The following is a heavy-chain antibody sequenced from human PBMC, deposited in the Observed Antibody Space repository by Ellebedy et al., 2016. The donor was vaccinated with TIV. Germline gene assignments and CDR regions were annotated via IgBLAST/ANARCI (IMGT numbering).Heavy chain of an antibody. CDR2: ISYDGSNK. CDR3: ANRGGGGFDY. D-gene: IGHD1-14*01. CDR1: GFTFSSYA. Sequence: GESLKISXAASGFTFSSYAMHWVRQAPGKGLEWVAVISYDGSNKYYADSVKGRFTISRDNSKNALYLQMNNLRAEDTAVYYCANRGGGGFDYWGQGTLVTVSS. V-gene: IGHV3-30-3*01. J-gene: IGHJ4*02.